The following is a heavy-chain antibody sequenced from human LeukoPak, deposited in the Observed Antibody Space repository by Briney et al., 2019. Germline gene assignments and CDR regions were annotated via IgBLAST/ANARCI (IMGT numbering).Heavy chain of an antibody. D-gene: IGHD6-19*01. Sequence: ASVKVSCKASGYTFTGYYMHWVRQAPGQGLEWMGWINPNSGGTNYAQKFQGRVTMTRDTSISTAYMELSRLRSDDTAVYYCAREPRGSSGWYGGGYWGQGALVTVSS. J-gene: IGHJ4*02. CDR2: INPNSGGT. CDR1: GYTFTGYY. CDR3: AREPRGSSGWYGGGY. V-gene: IGHV1-2*02.